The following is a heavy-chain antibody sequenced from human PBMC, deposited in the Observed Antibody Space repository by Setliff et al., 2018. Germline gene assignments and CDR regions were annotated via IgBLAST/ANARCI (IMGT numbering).Heavy chain of an antibody. D-gene: IGHD2-15*01. CDR3: ARHPGYCGGGSCHAYDC. CDR1: GGSISSDSYY. Sequence: SETLSLTCTVSGGSISSDSYYWGWIRQPPGKGLEWIGSIYYSGSTYYNPSLKSRVTIPVDTSKNQFSLKLSSVTAADTAVYYCARHPGYCGGGSCHAYDCWGQGTLVT. CDR2: IYYSGST. V-gene: IGHV4-39*01. J-gene: IGHJ4*02.